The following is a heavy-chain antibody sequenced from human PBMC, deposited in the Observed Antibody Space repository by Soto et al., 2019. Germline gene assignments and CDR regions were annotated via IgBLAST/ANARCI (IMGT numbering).Heavy chain of an antibody. Sequence: GSLRLSCAASGFTFSSYAMHWVRQAPGKGLEWVAVISYDGSNKYYADSVKGRFTISRDNSKNTLYLQMNSLRAEDTAVYYCARDRTSYYYDSSGLGYWGQGTLLTLSS. CDR2: ISYDGSNK. V-gene: IGHV3-30-3*01. CDR3: ARDRTSYYYDSSGLGY. CDR1: GFTFSSYA. J-gene: IGHJ4*02. D-gene: IGHD3-22*01.